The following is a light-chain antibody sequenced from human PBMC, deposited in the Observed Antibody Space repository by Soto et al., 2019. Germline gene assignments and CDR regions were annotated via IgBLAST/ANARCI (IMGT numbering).Light chain of an antibody. V-gene: IGLV1-44*01. J-gene: IGLJ3*02. CDR2: GND. CDR1: NSNVGNNT. Sequence: QAVVTQPPSASGTPGQRVTISCSGSNSNVGNNTVNWYQQFPGTSPRLIIEGNDQRPSGVPDRFSGSKSANSASLAISGLKSEDEADYYCAAWDDGLNGWLFGGGTKLTVL. CDR3: AAWDDGLNGWL.